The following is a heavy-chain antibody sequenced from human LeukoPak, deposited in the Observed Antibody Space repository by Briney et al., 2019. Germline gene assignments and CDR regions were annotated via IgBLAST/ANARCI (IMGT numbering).Heavy chain of an antibody. Sequence: GASVKVSCKASGYSFTDSYIHGVRQAPGQGPEWMGWTNPNIGSTNSAQKFQGRVTMTRDTSISTAYMELSGLRSDDTAVYYCARDTNIPESETFHYWGQGTLVTVSS. J-gene: IGHJ4*02. D-gene: IGHD2-2*02. CDR2: TNPNIGST. CDR3: ARDTNIPESETFHY. CDR1: GYSFTDSY. V-gene: IGHV1-2*02.